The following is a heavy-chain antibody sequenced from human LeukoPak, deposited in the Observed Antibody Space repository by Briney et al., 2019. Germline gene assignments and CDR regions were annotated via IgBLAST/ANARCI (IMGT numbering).Heavy chain of an antibody. V-gene: IGHV1-18*01. CDR3: ARDGSGTWLDP. J-gene: IGHJ5*02. Sequence: PGASLKVSCKGSGYSFINYGISWVRQAPGQGLEWMGWINAFNGDMNHAQKFQGRVTMTIDTSTSTAYMELRSLTADDTAVYYCARDGSGTWLDPWGQGTPVTVSS. CDR2: INAFNGDM. CDR1: GYSFINYG. D-gene: IGHD3-10*01.